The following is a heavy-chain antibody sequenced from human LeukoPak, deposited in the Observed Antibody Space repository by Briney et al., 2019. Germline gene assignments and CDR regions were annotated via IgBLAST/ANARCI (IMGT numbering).Heavy chain of an antibody. CDR1: GGSISSSSYY. D-gene: IGHD3-16*01. V-gene: IGHV4-39*07. Sequence: SETLSLTCTVSGGSISSSSYYWGWIRQPPGKGLEWIGSIYYSGSTYYNPSLKSRVTISVDTSKNQSSLKLSSVTAADTAVYYCARDLKDPNVSYYYYYMDVWGKGTTVTVSS. CDR3: ARDLKDPNVSYYYYYMDV. CDR2: IYYSGST. J-gene: IGHJ6*03.